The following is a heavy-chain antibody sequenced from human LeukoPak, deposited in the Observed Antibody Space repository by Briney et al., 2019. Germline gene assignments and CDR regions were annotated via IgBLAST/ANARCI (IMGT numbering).Heavy chain of an antibody. D-gene: IGHD4-17*01. V-gene: IGHV1-69*05. CDR1: GGTFSSSV. J-gene: IGHJ4*02. CDR3: ASGNKYGDYVPGDY. CDR2: IIPIFGTA. Sequence: SVKVSCKASGGTFSSSVISWVRQAPGQGLEWMGRIIPIFGTANYAQKFQGRVTITTDESTSTAYMELSSLRSEDTAVYYCASGNKYGDYVPGDYWGQGTLVTVSS.